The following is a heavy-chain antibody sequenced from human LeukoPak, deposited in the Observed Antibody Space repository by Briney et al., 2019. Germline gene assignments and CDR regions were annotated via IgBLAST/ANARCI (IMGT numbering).Heavy chain of an antibody. Sequence: PSETLSLTCAVSGGSISSGGYSWSWIRQPPGKGLEWIGSIYYSGSTYYNPSLKSRVTISVDTSKNQFSLKLSSVTAADTAVYYCARLALYDQAYYYYYGMDVWGQGTTVTVSS. CDR2: IYYSGST. D-gene: IGHD2-2*02. V-gene: IGHV4-30-2*03. CDR3: ARLALYDQAYYYYYGMDV. J-gene: IGHJ6*02. CDR1: GGSISSGGYS.